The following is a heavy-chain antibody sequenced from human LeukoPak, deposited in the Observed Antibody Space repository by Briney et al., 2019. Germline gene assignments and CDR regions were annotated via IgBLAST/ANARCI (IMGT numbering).Heavy chain of an antibody. CDR2: IIPIFGTA. CDR1: GYTFTSYG. V-gene: IGHV1-69*13. CDR3: ARTSYDYVWGSYRLFDY. J-gene: IGHJ4*02. D-gene: IGHD3-16*02. Sequence: SVKVSCKASGYTFTSYGISWVRQAPGQGLEWVGGIIPIFGTANYAQKFQGRVTITADESTSTAYMELSSLRSEDTAVYYCARTSYDYVWGSYRLFDYWGQGTLVTVSS.